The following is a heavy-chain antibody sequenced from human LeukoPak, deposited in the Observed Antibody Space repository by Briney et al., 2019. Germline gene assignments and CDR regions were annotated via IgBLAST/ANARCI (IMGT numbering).Heavy chain of an antibody. D-gene: IGHD5-18*01. V-gene: IGHV4-39*01. CDR2: IYYSGST. Sequence: SETLSLTCTVSGGSISSSYYWGWIRQPPGKGLEWIGSIYYSGSTYDNPSLKSRVTISVDTSKNQFSLKLSSVTAADTAVYYCARTAYTYGYRPLFDYWGQGTLVTVSS. CDR3: ARTAYTYGYRPLFDY. CDR1: GGSISSSYY. J-gene: IGHJ4*02.